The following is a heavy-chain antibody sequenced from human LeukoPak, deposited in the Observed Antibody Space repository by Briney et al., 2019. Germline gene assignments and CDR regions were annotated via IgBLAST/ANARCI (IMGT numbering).Heavy chain of an antibody. D-gene: IGHD5-18*01. CDR1: GGSISSSTYY. J-gene: IGHJ4*02. CDR2: IHHTGST. Sequence: PSETLSLTCTVSGGSISSSTYYWGWIRQPPGKGLEWIGTIHHTGSTYYNPSLKSRLTISVDTSRNQFSLKLTSVTAADTAVYYCASELHTAVALGYWGQGTLVIVSS. CDR3: ASELHTAVALGY. V-gene: IGHV4-39*07.